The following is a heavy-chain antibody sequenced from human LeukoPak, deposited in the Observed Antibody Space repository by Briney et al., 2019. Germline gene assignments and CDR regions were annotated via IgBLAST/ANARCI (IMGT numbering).Heavy chain of an antibody. Sequence: PGGSLRLSCAASGFTFSTYTMSWVRQAPGKGLEWVPSITASSTSTYYADSVKGRFTISRDNAKNSLYLQMNSLRAEDTAVYYCARTYYDILTGYNPYFDYWGQGTLVTVSS. CDR3: ARTYYDILTGYNPYFDY. J-gene: IGHJ4*02. V-gene: IGHV3-21*01. CDR2: ITASSTST. CDR1: GFTFSTYT. D-gene: IGHD3-9*01.